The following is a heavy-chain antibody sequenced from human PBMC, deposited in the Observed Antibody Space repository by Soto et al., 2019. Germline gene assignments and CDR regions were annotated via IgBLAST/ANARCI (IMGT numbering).Heavy chain of an antibody. V-gene: IGHV3-74*01. CDR3: ARDYYDSSGYLNWFDP. CDR2: INSDGRST. Sequence: AGGSLRLSCAASGFTFSSYWIHWVRQAPGKGLVWVSRINSDGRSTSYADSVKGRFTISRDNAKNTLYLQMNSLRAEDTAVYYCARDYYDSSGYLNWFDPCGLGTLVTVCS. D-gene: IGHD3-22*01. CDR1: GFTFSSYW. J-gene: IGHJ5*02.